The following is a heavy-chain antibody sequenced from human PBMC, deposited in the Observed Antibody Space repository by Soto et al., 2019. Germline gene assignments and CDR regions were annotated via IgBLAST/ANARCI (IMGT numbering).Heavy chain of an antibody. D-gene: IGHD3-3*01. Sequence: QVQLVQSGAEVKKPGASVKVSCKASGYTFTSYGISWVRQAPGQGLEWMGWISAYNGNTNYAQKLQGRVTMTTATSTSTAYMELRSLRSDDTAVYYCARDRRFLEWLLSPFDYWGQGTLVTVSS. J-gene: IGHJ4*02. CDR1: GYTFTSYG. CDR3: ARDRRFLEWLLSPFDY. V-gene: IGHV1-18*01. CDR2: ISAYNGNT.